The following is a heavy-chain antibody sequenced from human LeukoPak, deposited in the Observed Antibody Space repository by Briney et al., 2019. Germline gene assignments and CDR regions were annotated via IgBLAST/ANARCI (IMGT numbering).Heavy chain of an antibody. Sequence: GSSVKVSCKASGGTFSSYAISWVRQAPGQGLEWMGRIIPIFGTANYAQKFQGRVTITTDESTSTAYMELSSLRSEDTAVYCCATVDWNYHTHNWFDPWGQGTLVTVSS. CDR3: ATVDWNYHTHNWFDP. J-gene: IGHJ5*02. V-gene: IGHV1-69*05. D-gene: IGHD1-7*01. CDR1: GGTFSSYA. CDR2: IIPIFGTA.